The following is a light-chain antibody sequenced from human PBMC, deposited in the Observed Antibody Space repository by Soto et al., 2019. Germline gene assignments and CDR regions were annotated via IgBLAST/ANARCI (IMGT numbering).Light chain of an antibody. CDR3: ATWDRSLTGEV. Sequence: QSVLTQPPSVSAAPGQKVTISCSGSSSNIGNNYVSWFQQLPGTAPKLLIYDNNKRPSGIPDRFSGSKSGTSATLDITGLQTGDEADYYCATWDRSLTGEVFGGGTKLTVL. J-gene: IGLJ2*01. V-gene: IGLV1-51*01. CDR2: DNN. CDR1: SSNIGNNY.